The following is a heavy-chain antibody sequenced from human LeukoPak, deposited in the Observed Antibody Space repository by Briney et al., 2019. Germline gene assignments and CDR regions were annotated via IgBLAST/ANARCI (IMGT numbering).Heavy chain of an antibody. CDR2: FTGNGGNT. J-gene: IGHJ4*02. Sequence: GGSLRLSCAASGFSFNNYAMSWVRQAPGKGLEWVSGFTGNGGNTHYADSVKGRFTISRDNSKNALYLRIDSLRVEDTAVYFCAKVRVTGMSMFDYWGQGALVTVSS. CDR1: GFSFNNYA. CDR3: AKVRVTGMSMFDY. V-gene: IGHV3-23*01. D-gene: IGHD3-3*02.